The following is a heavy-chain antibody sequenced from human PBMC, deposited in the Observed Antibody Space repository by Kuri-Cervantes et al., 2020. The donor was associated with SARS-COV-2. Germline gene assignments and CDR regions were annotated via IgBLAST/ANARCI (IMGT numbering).Heavy chain of an antibody. D-gene: IGHD2-2*01. CDR1: GGSISSYY. Sequence: SETLSLTCTVSGGSISSYYWSWIRQPPGKGLEWIGYIYYSGSTNYNPSLKSRVTISVDTSKNQFSLQLSSVTAADTAVYYCARGDVVVAPERVNYGMDVWGQGTTVTVSS. V-gene: IGHV4-59*08. CDR2: IYYSGST. CDR3: ARGDVVVAPERVNYGMDV. J-gene: IGHJ6*02.